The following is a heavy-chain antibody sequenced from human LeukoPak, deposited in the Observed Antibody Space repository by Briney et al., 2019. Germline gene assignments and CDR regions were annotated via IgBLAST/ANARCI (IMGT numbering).Heavy chain of an antibody. CDR1: GGSVSSGSYY. Sequence: PSETLSLTCTVSGGSVSSGSYYWSWIRQPPGEGLEWIGYIYYSGSTNYNPSLKSRVTISVDTSKNQFSLKLSSVTAADTAVYYCARDSLWWFFDPWGQGTLVTVSS. D-gene: IGHD2-21*01. V-gene: IGHV4-61*01. CDR3: ARDSLWWFFDP. CDR2: IYYSGST. J-gene: IGHJ5*02.